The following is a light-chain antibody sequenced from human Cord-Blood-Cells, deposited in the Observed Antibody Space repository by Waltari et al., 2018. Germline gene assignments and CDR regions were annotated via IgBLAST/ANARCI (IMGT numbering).Light chain of an antibody. J-gene: IGKJ1*01. CDR3: QKDNSAPWT. CDR2: AAS. CDR1: QDISNY. V-gene: IGKV1-27*01. Sequence: DIQMTQSPFSLSASVGARVNITCRASQDISNYLAWYQQKPGKVPKLLIYAASTLQSGVPSRFSGSGSGTDFTLTISSLQPEDVATYYCQKDNSAPWTFGQGTKLEIK.